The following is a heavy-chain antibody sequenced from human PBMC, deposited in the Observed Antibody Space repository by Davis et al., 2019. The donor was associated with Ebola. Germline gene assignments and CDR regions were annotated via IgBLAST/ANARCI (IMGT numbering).Heavy chain of an antibody. V-gene: IGHV1-2*04. J-gene: IGHJ4*02. CDR3: AREVHNSSWLD. D-gene: IGHD6-13*01. CDR1: GYTFTGYY. Sequence: ASVKVSCKASGYTFTGYYMHWVRQAPGQGLEWMGWINPNSGGTNYAQKFQGWVTMTRDTSISTAYMELSRLRSEDTAVYYCAREVHNSSWLDWGQGTLVTVSS. CDR2: INPNSGGT.